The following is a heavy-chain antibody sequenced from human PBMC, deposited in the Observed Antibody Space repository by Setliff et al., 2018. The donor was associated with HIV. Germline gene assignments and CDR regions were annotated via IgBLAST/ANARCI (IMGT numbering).Heavy chain of an antibody. V-gene: IGHV3-20*04. CDR1: GFTFDDYG. CDR2: INWNGAAT. CDR3: ARSRAAGFDY. D-gene: IGHD6-13*01. Sequence: GGSLRLSCTASGFTFDDYGMAWVRQAPGKGLEWVSGINWNGAATGYADSVKGRFTISRDNAKNSLYLQMNSLRAKDTAVYYCARSRAAGFDYWGQGTLVTVSS. J-gene: IGHJ4*02.